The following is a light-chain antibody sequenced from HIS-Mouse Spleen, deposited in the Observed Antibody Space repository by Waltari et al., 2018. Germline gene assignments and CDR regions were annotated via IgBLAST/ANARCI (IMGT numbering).Light chain of an antibody. CDR3: CSYAGSYTFPYV. Sequence: QSALTQPRSVSGSPGPSVTISCTGTSSDVGGYHHVSWYQQHPGKAPKLMIYDVSKRPSGVPDRFSGSKSGNTASLTISGLQAEDEADYYCCSYAGSYTFPYVFGTGTKVTVL. CDR2: DVS. J-gene: IGLJ1*01. V-gene: IGLV2-11*01. CDR1: SSDVGGYHH.